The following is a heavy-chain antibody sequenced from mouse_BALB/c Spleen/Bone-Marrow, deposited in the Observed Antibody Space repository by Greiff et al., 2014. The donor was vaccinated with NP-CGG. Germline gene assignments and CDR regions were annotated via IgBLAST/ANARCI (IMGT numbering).Heavy chain of an antibody. D-gene: IGHD2-1*01. CDR1: GYTFTSYY. J-gene: IGHJ4*01. CDR2: INPSNGGT. Sequence: VQLQESGAELVKPGASVKLSCKASGYTFTSYYMYWVKQRPGQGLEWIGEINPSNGGTNFNEKFKSKATLNVDKSSSTAYMQLSSLTSEDSAVYYCIYYGNPYAMDYWGQGTSVTVSS. V-gene: IGHV1S81*02. CDR3: IYYGNPYAMDY.